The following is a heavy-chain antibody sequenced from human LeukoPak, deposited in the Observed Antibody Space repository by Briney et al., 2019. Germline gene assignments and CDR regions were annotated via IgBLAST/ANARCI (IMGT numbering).Heavy chain of an antibody. Sequence: PGGSLRLSCAASGFTFSSYDMHWVRQAPGKGLEWVALLSYDGSNYHYADSVKGRFTVSRDNSKNTLYLQMNSLRPEDTAVYYCAQDACGGSCYSFDSWGQGTLVTVSS. CDR1: GFTFSSYD. D-gene: IGHD2-15*01. V-gene: IGHV3-30*18. J-gene: IGHJ4*02. CDR3: AQDACGGSCYSFDS. CDR2: LSYDGSNY.